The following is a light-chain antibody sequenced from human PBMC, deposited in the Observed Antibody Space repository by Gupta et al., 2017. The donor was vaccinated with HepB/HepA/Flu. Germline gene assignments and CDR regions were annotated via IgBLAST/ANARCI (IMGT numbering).Light chain of an antibody. V-gene: IGLV1-47*01. CDR3: AAWDDSLSGLV. CDR2: RNN. Sequence: QSVLTQPPSASRTPGQRVNLSCYGSSSNIGSNYVYWYQQLPGTAPKVLIYRNNQRPSGVPDRFSGSKSGTSASLAISGLRSEDEADYYCAAWDDSLSGLVLGGGTKLTVL. CDR1: SSNIGSNY. J-gene: IGLJ3*02.